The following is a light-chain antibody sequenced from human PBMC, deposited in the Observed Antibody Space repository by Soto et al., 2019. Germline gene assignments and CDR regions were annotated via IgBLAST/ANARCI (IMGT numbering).Light chain of an antibody. Sequence: EIVMTQSPATVSVSPGERTTLSCRASQSVSSNLVWYQQKPGQAPRFLIYGASTRATGIPARFSGSGSGTEFTLTISSLQSEDFAVYYCQQYRNWPRTFGQGTRVEIK. J-gene: IGKJ1*01. V-gene: IGKV3-15*01. CDR2: GAS. CDR1: QSVSSN. CDR3: QQYRNWPRT.